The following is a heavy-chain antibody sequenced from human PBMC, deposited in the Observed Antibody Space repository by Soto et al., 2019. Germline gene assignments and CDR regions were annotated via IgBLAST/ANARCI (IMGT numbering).Heavy chain of an antibody. CDR2: MNPNSGNT. J-gene: IGHJ6*02. CDR3: ARRGYSSSWYYYYYYGMDV. D-gene: IGHD6-13*01. CDR1: GYTFTSYD. Sequence: QVQLVQSGAEVKKPGASVKVSCKASGYTFTSYDINWVRQATGQGLEWMGWMNPNSGNTGYAQKFQGISTMTRNTSISTAYMELSSLRSEDTAVYYCARRGYSSSWYYYYYYGMDVWGQGTTVTVSS. V-gene: IGHV1-8*01.